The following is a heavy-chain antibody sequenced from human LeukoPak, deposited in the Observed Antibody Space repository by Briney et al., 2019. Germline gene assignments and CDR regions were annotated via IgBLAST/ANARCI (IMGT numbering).Heavy chain of an antibody. Sequence: GGSLRLSCAASGFTFSRFAMHWVRQAPGKGLEWVADMSPDGRNKYYANSVKGRFTISRDNSKNTLYLQMNSLRTEDTAVYYCARDAGMNGDLPLEYWGQGTLVTVSS. V-gene: IGHV3-30*04. J-gene: IGHJ4*02. CDR3: ARDAGMNGDLPLEY. CDR1: GFTFSRFA. CDR2: MSPDGRNK. D-gene: IGHD4-17*01.